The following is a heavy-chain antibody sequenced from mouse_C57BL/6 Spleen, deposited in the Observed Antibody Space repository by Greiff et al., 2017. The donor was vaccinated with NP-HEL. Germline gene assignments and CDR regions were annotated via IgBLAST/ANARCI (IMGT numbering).Heavy chain of an antibody. J-gene: IGHJ4*01. CDR1: GYTFTDYN. D-gene: IGHD2-5*01. CDR3: ARYSKGANYAMDY. V-gene: IGHV1-22*01. CDR2: INPNNGGT. Sequence: EVQLQESGPELVKPGASVKMSCKASGYTFTDYNMHWVKQSHGKSLEWIGYINPNNGGTSYNQKFKGKATLTVNKSSSTAYMELRSLTSEDSAVYYCARYSKGANYAMDYWGQGTSVTVSS.